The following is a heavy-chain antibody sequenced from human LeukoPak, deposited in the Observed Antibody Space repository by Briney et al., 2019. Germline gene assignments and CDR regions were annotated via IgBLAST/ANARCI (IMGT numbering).Heavy chain of an antibody. CDR1: GGTFSSYP. CDR3: ARQVRVSDPGRQTYYFDY. Sequence: SVKDSCKASGGTFSSYPISWVRQAAGQGLEWMGGIIPIFGTANYAQKFQGRVTITADESTSTAYMELSSLRSEDTAVYYCARQVRVSDPGRQTYYFDYWGQGTLVTVSS. D-gene: IGHD1-1*01. V-gene: IGHV1-69*13. CDR2: IIPIFGTA. J-gene: IGHJ4*02.